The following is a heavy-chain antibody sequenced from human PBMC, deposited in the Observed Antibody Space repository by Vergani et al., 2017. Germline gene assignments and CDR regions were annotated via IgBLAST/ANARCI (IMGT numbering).Heavy chain of an antibody. Sequence: VQVVESGGGLIKPGGSLRLSCVVSGITFKNAWINWVRQAPGKGLEWVAFISYDGSKTQYADSEKGRVTISRDNSKNTVGLEMSSLRVDDTATYYCARGSRAAGYSGPDSWGQGTRVTVSS. J-gene: IGHJ4*02. CDR1: GITFKNAW. CDR2: ISYDGSKT. CDR3: ARGSRAAGYSGPDS. V-gene: IGHV3-30*03. D-gene: IGHD6-13*01.